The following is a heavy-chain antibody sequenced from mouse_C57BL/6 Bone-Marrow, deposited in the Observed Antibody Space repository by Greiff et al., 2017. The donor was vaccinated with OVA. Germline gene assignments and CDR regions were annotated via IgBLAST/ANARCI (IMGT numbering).Heavy chain of an antibody. D-gene: IGHD2-1*01. CDR3: ARDLLRYFDY. J-gene: IGHJ2*01. Sequence: EVKVEESGGGLVKPGGSLKLSCAASGFTFSSYAMSWVRQTPEKRLEWVATISDGGSYTYYPDNVKGRFTISRDNAKNNLYLQMSHLKSEDTAMYYCARDLLRYFDYWGQGTTLTVSS. V-gene: IGHV5-4*01. CDR1: GFTFSSYA. CDR2: ISDGGSYT.